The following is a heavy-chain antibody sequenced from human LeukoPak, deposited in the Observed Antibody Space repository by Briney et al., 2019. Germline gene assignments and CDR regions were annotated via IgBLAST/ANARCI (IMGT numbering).Heavy chain of an antibody. D-gene: IGHD3-10*01. CDR3: ARDLDYYGSGSRYYFDY. CDR2: ISAYNGKT. CDR1: GYTFTIYG. V-gene: IGHV1-18*04. J-gene: IGHJ4*02. Sequence: ASVKVSFKASGYTFTIYGISWVRQAPGQGREGMGWISAYNGKTNYTQKLQGRGTITTDTSTSTAYMELRSLRSDDTAVYYCARDLDYYGSGSRYYFDYWGQGTLVTVSS.